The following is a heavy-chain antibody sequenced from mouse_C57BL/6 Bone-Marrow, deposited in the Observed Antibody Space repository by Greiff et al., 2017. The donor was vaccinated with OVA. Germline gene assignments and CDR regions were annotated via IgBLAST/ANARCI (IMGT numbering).Heavy chain of an antibody. J-gene: IGHJ3*01. Sequence: QVQLQQPGAELVKPGASVKLSCTASGYTFTSYWMPWVRQTPGRGLEWIGRIDPSRGGTKYNEKFKSKVTLTVDKPSSTAYMQISSLTSEDSAVYYCAKWNYYQAWFAGWGKGALVTVSA. CDR1: GYTFTSYW. V-gene: IGHV1-72*01. CDR2: IDPSRGGT. D-gene: IGHD2-1*01. CDR3: AKWNYYQAWFAG.